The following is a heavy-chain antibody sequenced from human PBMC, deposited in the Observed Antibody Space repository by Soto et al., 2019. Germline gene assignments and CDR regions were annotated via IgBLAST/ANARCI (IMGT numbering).Heavy chain of an antibody. D-gene: IGHD6-6*01. CDR1: GFTFSTYA. Sequence: GGSLRLSCAASGFTFSTYAMSWVRQAPGKGLEWVSAINAGRGSAFYADSVKGRFTISRDDSKNTLYLQMNSLRVEDTAVYYRAKDRAAHWFDPWGRGTLVTVSS. J-gene: IGHJ5*02. V-gene: IGHV3-23*01. CDR3: AKDRAAHWFDP. CDR2: INAGRGSA.